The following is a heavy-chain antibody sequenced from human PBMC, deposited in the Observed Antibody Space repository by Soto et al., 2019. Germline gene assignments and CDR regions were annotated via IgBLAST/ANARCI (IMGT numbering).Heavy chain of an antibody. CDR3: ARDDSATVTTYRNYYSYFGLDV. V-gene: IGHV4-61*01. Sequence: QVQLQESGPGLVRPSETLSLTCAVSGGSVSSGLYYWTWIRQPPGKGLEWIGYAYHSGSTNYNTSLESRVTISLDTSKNQFSLRLSSVTAADTAVYYCARDDSATVTTYRNYYSYFGLDVWGQGTTVTVSS. CDR2: AYHSGST. CDR1: GGSVSSGLYY. J-gene: IGHJ6*02. D-gene: IGHD4-17*01.